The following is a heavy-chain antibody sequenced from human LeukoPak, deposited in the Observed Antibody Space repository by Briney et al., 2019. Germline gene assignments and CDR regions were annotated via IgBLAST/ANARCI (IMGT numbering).Heavy chain of an antibody. CDR3: ARERNSYFDY. Sequence: GGSLRLSCAASGFTFSSYAMSWVRQAPGKGLEWVSYISSSGSAIYYADSVKGRFTISRDNAKNSLYLQVNSLRAEHTAVYYCARERNSYFDYWGQGTLVTVSS. CDR2: ISSSGSAI. D-gene: IGHD1-14*01. J-gene: IGHJ4*02. V-gene: IGHV3-48*04. CDR1: GFTFSSYA.